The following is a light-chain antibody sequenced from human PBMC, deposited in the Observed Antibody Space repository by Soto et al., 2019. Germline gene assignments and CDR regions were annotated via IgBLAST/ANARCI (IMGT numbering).Light chain of an antibody. CDR3: TSYAGGNNV. CDR2: EVN. CDR1: SSDVGGYNY. J-gene: IGLJ1*01. Sequence: QSALTQPHSASGSPRQSVTISCTGTSSDVGGYNYVSWYQQHPGKVPKLMVYEVNKRPSGVPDRFSGFKSGNTASLNVAGLQAEDEADYYCTSYAGGNNVFGTGTKVTVL. V-gene: IGLV2-8*01.